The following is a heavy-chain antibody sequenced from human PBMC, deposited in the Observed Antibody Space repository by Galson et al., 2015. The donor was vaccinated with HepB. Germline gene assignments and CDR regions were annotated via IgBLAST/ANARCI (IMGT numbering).Heavy chain of an antibody. V-gene: IGHV3-66*01. CDR2: IYSGGST. CDR3: ARGWRQLVGWGYFDY. Sequence: SLRLSCAASGFTVSSNYISWVRQAPGKGLEWVSVIYSGGSTYYADSVKGRFTISRDNSKNTLYLRMNSLRAEDTAVYYCARGWRQLVGWGYFDYWGQGTLVTVSS. J-gene: IGHJ4*02. CDR1: GFTVSSNY. D-gene: IGHD6-6*01.